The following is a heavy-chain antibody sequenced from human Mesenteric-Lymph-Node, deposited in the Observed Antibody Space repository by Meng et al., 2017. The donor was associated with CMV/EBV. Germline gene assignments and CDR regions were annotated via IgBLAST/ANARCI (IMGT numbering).Heavy chain of an antibody. Sequence: ASRGTLHTHAISWLRQAPGQGLEWMGLLTPMFGIANYAQKFQGRVTLSADESTSTAYMDVSSLRSEDTAVYYCARGGTPQYSGFDPWGQGTLVTVSS. CDR1: RGTLHTHA. CDR2: LTPMFGIA. CDR3: ARGGTPQYSGFDP. J-gene: IGHJ5*02. V-gene: IGHV1-69*01. D-gene: IGHD5-18*01.